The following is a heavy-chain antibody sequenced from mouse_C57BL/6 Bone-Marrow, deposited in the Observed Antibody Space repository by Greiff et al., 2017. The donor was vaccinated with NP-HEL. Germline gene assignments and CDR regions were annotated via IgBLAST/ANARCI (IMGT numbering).Heavy chain of an antibody. CDR2: IYPRSGNT. Sequence: QVQLKQSGAELARPGASVKLSCKASGYTFTSYGISWVKQRTGQGLEWIGEIYPRSGNTNYNEKFKGKATLTVDKSSSTAYMELRSLKSEGSAVYFCASRTYYRGGVDDWGQGTTLTVSS. CDR3: ASRTYYRGGVDD. CDR1: GYTFTSYG. D-gene: IGHD2-12*01. V-gene: IGHV1-81*01. J-gene: IGHJ2*01.